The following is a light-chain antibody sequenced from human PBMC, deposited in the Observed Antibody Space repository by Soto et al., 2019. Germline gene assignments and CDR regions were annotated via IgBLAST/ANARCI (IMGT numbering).Light chain of an antibody. CDR3: AAWDDSLSGVV. J-gene: IGLJ2*01. CDR2: SNN. Sequence: QAVVTQPPSTSGTPGQRVTISCSGSSSNIGSNYVYWYQQLPGTAPKLLIYSNNQRPSGVPDRFSGSTSGTSASLAISGLRSEDEAAYYCAAWDDSLSGVVFGGGTKVTVL. CDR1: SSNIGSNY. V-gene: IGLV1-47*02.